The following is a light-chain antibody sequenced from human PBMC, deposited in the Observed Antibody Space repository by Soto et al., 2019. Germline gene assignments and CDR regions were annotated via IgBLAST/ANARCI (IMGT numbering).Light chain of an antibody. CDR3: QQYNSYST. J-gene: IGKJ1*01. Sequence: DIQMTQSPSTLSGSVGDSSQSTFRASQSISSWFAWYQQKPGKATNLLIYKASSLESGVASRFSSSGSRKECTITISSLQPDDFATYYCQQYNSYSTFGQGTKVDIK. CDR1: QSISSW. CDR2: KAS. V-gene: IGKV1-5*03.